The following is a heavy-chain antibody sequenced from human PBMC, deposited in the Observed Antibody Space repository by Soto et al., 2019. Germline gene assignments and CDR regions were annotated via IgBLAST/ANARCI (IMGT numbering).Heavy chain of an antibody. CDR1: GYTFTSYG. CDR3: ARDCSSTSCPSSEYYFDH. Sequence: VASVKVSCKASGYTFTSYGISWVRQAPGQGLEWMGWISAYNGNTNYAQKLQGRVTMTTDTSTSTAYMELRSLRSDGTAVYYCARDCSSTSCPSSEYYFDHCGQGTLLTVSS. D-gene: IGHD2-2*01. J-gene: IGHJ4*02. CDR2: ISAYNGNT. V-gene: IGHV1-18*01.